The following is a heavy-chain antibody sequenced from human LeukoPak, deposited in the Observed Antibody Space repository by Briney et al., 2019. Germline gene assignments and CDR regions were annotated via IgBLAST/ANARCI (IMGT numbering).Heavy chain of an antibody. CDR3: TRWGYYYGMDV. V-gene: IGHV3-49*04. Sequence: GGSLRLSCTASGFTFGDYAMSWVRQAPGKGLEWGGFIRSKAYGGTTEYAASVKGRFTISRDDSKSIAYLQMNSLKTEDTAVYYCTRWGYYYGMDVWGQGTTVTVSS. CDR1: GFTFGDYA. D-gene: IGHD3-16*01. CDR2: IRSKAYGGTT. J-gene: IGHJ6*02.